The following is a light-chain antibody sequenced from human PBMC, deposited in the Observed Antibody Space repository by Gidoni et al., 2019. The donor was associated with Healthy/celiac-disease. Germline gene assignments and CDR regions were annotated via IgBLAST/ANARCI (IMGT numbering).Light chain of an antibody. CDR1: SSDVGGYNY. CDR2: EVS. CDR3: SSYTSSSTLWV. Sequence: QSALTQPASVSGSPGQSITISCTVTSSDVGGYNYVSWYQPHPGKAPKLMIYEVSNRPSGVSNRFAGSKSGNTASLTISGLQAEDEADYYCSSYTSSSTLWVFGGGTKLTVL. V-gene: IGLV2-14*01. J-gene: IGLJ3*02.